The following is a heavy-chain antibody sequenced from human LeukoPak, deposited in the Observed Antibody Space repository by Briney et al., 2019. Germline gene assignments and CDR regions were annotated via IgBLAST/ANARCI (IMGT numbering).Heavy chain of an antibody. CDR2: ISDSGNT. D-gene: IGHD5-12*01. V-gene: IGHV3-23*01. J-gene: IGHJ4*02. CDR1: GFTLSSYA. CDR3: AKGGGYGGM. Sequence: PGGSLRLSCAASGFTLSSYAMSWVRQAPGKGLEWVSAISDSGNTYHADSEKGRFTISRDSSKNTLYLQMNSLRAEDTAVYYCAKGGGYGGMWGQGTLVTVSS.